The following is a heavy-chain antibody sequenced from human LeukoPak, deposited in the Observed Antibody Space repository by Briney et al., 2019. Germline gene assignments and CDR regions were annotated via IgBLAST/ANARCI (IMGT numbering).Heavy chain of an antibody. CDR1: GYTFTGYY. D-gene: IGHD4-17*01. Sequence: GASVNVSCKASGYTFTGYYMHWVRQAPGQGLEWMGWINPNSGGTNYAQKFQGRVTMTRDTSISTAYMELSRLRSDDTAVYYCARDYHYGAPRFDPWGQGTLVTVSS. V-gene: IGHV1-2*02. CDR2: INPNSGGT. J-gene: IGHJ5*02. CDR3: ARDYHYGAPRFDP.